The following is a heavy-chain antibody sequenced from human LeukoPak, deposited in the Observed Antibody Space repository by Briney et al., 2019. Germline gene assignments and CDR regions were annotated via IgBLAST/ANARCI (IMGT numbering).Heavy chain of an antibody. CDR3: TRGAGWLIDY. CDR1: GGSFSGYY. D-gene: IGHD3-16*01. J-gene: IGHJ4*02. CDR2: INHSGST. V-gene: IGHV4-34*01. Sequence: PSETLSLTCAVYGGSFSGYYWSWIRQPPGKGLEWIGEINHSGSTNYNPSLKSRVTISVDTSKNQFSLKLNSLTTADTAVYYCTRGAGWLIDYWGQGTLVTVSS.